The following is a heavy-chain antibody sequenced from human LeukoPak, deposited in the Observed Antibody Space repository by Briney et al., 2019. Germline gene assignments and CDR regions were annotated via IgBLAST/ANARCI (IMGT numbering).Heavy chain of an antibody. V-gene: IGHV1-24*01. D-gene: IGHD2-15*01. CDR2: FDPEDGET. Sequence: ASVKVSCKVSGYTLTELSMHRVRQAPGKGLEWMGGFDPEDGETIYAQKFQGRVTMTEDTSTDTAYMELSSLRSEDTAVYYCATAFCSGGSCCPYYYYYMDVWGKGTTVTVSS. CDR3: ATAFCSGGSCCPYYYYYMDV. J-gene: IGHJ6*03. CDR1: GYTLTELS.